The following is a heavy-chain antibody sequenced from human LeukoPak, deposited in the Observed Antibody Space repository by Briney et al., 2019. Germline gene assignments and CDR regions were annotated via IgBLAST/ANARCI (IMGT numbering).Heavy chain of an antibody. J-gene: IGHJ4*02. CDR1: GGSISSYQ. V-gene: IGHV4-4*07. Sequence: NPSETLSLTCTVSGGSISSYQWSWTRQPAGKGLEWIGRIYTSGNTNYNPSLKSRVTMSVDTSKNQFSLKLNTVTAADTAVYYCVRGDWDSSWPYFDFWGQGTLVTVSS. CDR3: VRGDWDSSWPYFDF. CDR2: IYTSGNT. D-gene: IGHD6-13*01.